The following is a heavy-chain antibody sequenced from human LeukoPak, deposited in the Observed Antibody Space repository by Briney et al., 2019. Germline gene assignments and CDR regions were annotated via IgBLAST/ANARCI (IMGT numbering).Heavy chain of an antibody. D-gene: IGHD6-13*01. V-gene: IGHV3-21*04. CDR1: GFTFSSYS. J-gene: IGHJ4*02. CDR2: ITTSSSYI. Sequence: GGSLRLSCAASGFTFSSYSMDWVRQAPGKGLEWVSSITTSSSYIYYADSVKGRFTISRDNARNSLYLQMNSLRAEDTAAYYCARDLMGIAYRGAFYYWGQGTLVTVSS. CDR3: ARDLMGIAYRGAFYY.